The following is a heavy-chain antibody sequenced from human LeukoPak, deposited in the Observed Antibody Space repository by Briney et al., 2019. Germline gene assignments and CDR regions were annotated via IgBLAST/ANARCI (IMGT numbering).Heavy chain of an antibody. D-gene: IGHD3-22*01. Sequence: GESLRISCQCSGYSSPRDWIAWVRQPPGKGLEWMGITHPGDSNIVYSPFLQAQVTISADRSISTTYLQWDSLKASDTAMYYCARLTYYDPTHYFDYWGQGTLVSVSS. J-gene: IGHJ4*02. CDR3: ARLTYYDPTHYFDY. CDR1: GYSSPRDW. CDR2: THPGDSNI. V-gene: IGHV5-51*01.